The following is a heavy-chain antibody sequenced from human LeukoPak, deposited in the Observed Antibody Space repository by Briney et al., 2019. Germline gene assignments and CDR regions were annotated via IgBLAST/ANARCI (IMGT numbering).Heavy chain of an antibody. Sequence: GGSLRLSCAASGFSVSSNYMSWVRQAPGKGLEWVSVIYSGGSTYYADSVKGRFTISRDNSKNTLYLQMNSLRAEDTAVYYCASRNYYDSSGYYDAFDIWGQGTMVTVSS. J-gene: IGHJ3*02. V-gene: IGHV3-66*01. CDR3: ASRNYYDSSGYYDAFDI. CDR2: IYSGGST. CDR1: GFSVSSNY. D-gene: IGHD3-22*01.